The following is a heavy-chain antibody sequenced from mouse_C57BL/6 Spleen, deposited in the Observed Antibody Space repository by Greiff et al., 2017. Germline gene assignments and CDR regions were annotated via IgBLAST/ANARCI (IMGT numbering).Heavy chain of an antibody. Sequence: EVKLQESGGGLVKPGGSLKLSCAASGFTFSSYAMSWVRQTPEKRLEWVATISDGGSYTYYPDNVKGRFTISRDNAKNNLYLQMSHLKSEDTAMYYCASGVLRSFAYWGQGTLVTVSA. V-gene: IGHV5-4*03. CDR2: ISDGGSYT. CDR1: GFTFSSYA. J-gene: IGHJ3*01. D-gene: IGHD1-1*01. CDR3: ASGVLRSFAY.